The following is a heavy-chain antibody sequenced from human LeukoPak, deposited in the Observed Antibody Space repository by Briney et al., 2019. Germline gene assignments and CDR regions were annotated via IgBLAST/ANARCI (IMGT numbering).Heavy chain of an antibody. Sequence: GRSLRLSCAASGFTFGSYGMHWVRQAPGKGLEWVAVIWCDGSNKYYADSVKGRFTISRDNSKNTLYLQMNSLRAEDTAVYYCARDKSYDFWAGYHALDYWGQGTLVTVSS. V-gene: IGHV3-33*01. CDR2: IWCDGSNK. CDR3: ARDKSYDFWAGYHALDY. D-gene: IGHD3-3*01. CDR1: GFTFGSYG. J-gene: IGHJ4*02.